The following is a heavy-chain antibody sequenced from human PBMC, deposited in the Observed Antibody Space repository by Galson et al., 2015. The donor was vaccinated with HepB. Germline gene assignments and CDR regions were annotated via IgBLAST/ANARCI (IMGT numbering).Heavy chain of an antibody. V-gene: IGHV3-23*01. CDR2: ISGSGGST. J-gene: IGHJ4*02. Sequence: SLRLSCAASGFTFSSYAMSWVRQAPGKGLEWVSAISGSGGSTYYADSVKGRFTISRDNSKNTLYLQMNSLRAEDTAVYYCAKDREVGSGYRLFDYWGQGTLVTVSS. CDR1: GFTFSSYA. D-gene: IGHD5-12*01. CDR3: AKDREVGSGYRLFDY.